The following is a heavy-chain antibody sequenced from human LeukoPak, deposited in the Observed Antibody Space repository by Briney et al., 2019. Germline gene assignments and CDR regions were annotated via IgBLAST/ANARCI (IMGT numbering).Heavy chain of an antibody. CDR3: ARDDNSGYSDDAFDI. J-gene: IGHJ3*02. CDR1: GASIYNYY. CDR2: IHTSAST. Sequence: SETLSLTCSVSGASIYNYYWSCLRQPAGEGLEWIGRIHTSASTEYNPSLKSRVTMSVDTSKNQFSLKLTSVTAADTAVYFCARDDNSGYSDDAFDIWGQGTLVTVSS. V-gene: IGHV4-4*07. D-gene: IGHD5-12*01.